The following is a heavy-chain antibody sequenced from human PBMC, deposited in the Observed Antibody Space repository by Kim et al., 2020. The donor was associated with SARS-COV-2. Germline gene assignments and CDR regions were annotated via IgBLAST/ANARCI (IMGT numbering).Heavy chain of an antibody. D-gene: IGHD3-22*01. CDR1: GFTFSSYG. V-gene: IGHV3-33*01. CDR2: IWYDGSNK. CDR3: ERDVKPPIDYYDSSGYYRYNWFDP. Sequence: GGSLRLSCAAPGFTFSSYGMHWVRQAPGKGLEWVAVIWYDGSNKYYADSVKGRFTISRDNSKNTLYLQMNSLRAEDTAVYYCERDVKPPIDYYDSSGYYRYNWFDPWGQGTLVTVSS. J-gene: IGHJ5*02.